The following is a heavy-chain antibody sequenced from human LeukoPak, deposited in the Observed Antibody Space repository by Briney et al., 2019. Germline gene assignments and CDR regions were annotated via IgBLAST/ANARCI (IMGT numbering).Heavy chain of an antibody. J-gene: IGHJ4*02. CDR1: GFTFSSYG. D-gene: IGHD3-22*01. CDR3: AKDYYYYDSSGYSRVFFDY. CDR2: IRYDGSNK. V-gene: IGHV3-30*02. Sequence: GGSLRLSCAASGFTFSSYGMHWVRQAPGKGLEWVAFIRYDGSNKYYADSVKGRFTISRDNSKNTLYLQMNSLRAEDTAVYYCAKDYYYYDSSGYSRVFFDYWGQGTLVTVSS.